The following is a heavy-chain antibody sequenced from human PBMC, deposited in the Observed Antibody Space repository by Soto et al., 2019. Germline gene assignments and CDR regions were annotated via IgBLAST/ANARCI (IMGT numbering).Heavy chain of an antibody. V-gene: IGHV3-23*01. J-gene: IGHJ3*01. CDR1: GLTFSDYP. CDR3: ATPQSGSYYAAFDV. Sequence: EVQLLESGGGLVHPGGSLRVSCAVSGLTFSDYPMDWVRQAPGKGLEWVSRISGSAGSTYYADSVKGRFTISRDNSNSTLFLEMSGLRGEDTAIYYCATPQSGSYYAAFDVWGQGTMVTVSS. D-gene: IGHD1-26*01. CDR2: ISGSAGST.